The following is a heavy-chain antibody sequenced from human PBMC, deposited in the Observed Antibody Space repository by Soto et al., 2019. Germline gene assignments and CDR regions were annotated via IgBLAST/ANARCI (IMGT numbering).Heavy chain of an antibody. CDR2: IWYDGSNK. D-gene: IGHD4-17*01. CDR1: GFTLSSYG. J-gene: IGHJ6*02. CDR3: ARDNAVGDSGYYYYGMDV. Sequence: GGSLRLSCAASGFTLSSYGMHWVRQAPGKGLEWVAVIWYDGSNKYYADSVKGRFTISRDNSKNTLYLQMNSLRAEDTAVYYCARDNAVGDSGYYYYGMDVWGQGTTVTVSS. V-gene: IGHV3-33*01.